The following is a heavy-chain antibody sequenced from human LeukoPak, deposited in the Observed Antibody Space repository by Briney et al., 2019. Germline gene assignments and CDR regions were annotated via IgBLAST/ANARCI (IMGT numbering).Heavy chain of an antibody. Sequence: ASVKVSCKASGYTFTSYGISWVRQAPGQGLEWMGWISAYSGDTNYAQKFQGRATMTTDTSTSTAYMELRSLSSDDTAVYYCARAGIFGVVGGFDPWGQGTLVTVSS. J-gene: IGHJ5*02. CDR1: GYTFTSYG. CDR2: ISAYSGDT. D-gene: IGHD3-3*01. CDR3: ARAGIFGVVGGFDP. V-gene: IGHV1-18*01.